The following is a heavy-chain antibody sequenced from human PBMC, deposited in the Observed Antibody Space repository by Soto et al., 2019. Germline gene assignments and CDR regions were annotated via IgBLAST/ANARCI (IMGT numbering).Heavy chain of an antibody. CDR1: GGSISSYY. V-gene: IGHV4-59*01. Sequence: SETLSLTCTVSGGSISSYYWSWIRQPPGKGLEWIGYIYYIGSTNYNPSLKSRVTISVDTSKNQFSLKLRSVTAADTAVYYCARGVSSSPLSGNWFAPWGQGTLVTVSS. CDR3: ARGVSSSPLSGNWFAP. CDR2: IYYIGST. J-gene: IGHJ5*02. D-gene: IGHD6-6*01.